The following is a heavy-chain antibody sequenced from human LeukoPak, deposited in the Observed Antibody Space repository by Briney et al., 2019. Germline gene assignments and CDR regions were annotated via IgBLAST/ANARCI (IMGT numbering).Heavy chain of an antibody. D-gene: IGHD3-3*01. CDR3: ARYGGGVVVFDY. V-gene: IGHV3-23*01. Sequence: GGSLRLSCTASGFTFSNYGMAWVRQAPGKGPEWVSVISGGDGDTYYPDSVKGRFIISRDNSKNRLYMQMNSLRAEDTALYYCARYGGGVVVFDYWGQGILVTVSS. CDR2: ISGGDGDT. J-gene: IGHJ4*02. CDR1: GFTFSNYG.